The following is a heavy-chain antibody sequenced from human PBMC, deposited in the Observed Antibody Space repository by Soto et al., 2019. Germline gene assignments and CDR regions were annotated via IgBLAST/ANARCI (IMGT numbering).Heavy chain of an antibody. D-gene: IGHD3-22*01. Sequence: SETLSLICFVPDCSICIGNSYCHWLREPPGSGLEWIGYFYYTGSTNYNPSLKSRVTISIDASKNQFSLSLSSVTAADTVLYYCARSIHYSEGSSYLPFVYLGLVTLVTVS. J-gene: IGHJ4*02. CDR1: DCSICIGNSY. CDR3: ARSIHYSEGSSYLPFVY. V-gene: IGHV4-61*01. CDR2: FYYTGST.